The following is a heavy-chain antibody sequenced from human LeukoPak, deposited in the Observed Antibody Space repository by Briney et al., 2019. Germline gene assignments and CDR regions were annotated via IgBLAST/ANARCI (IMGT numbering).Heavy chain of an antibody. CDR3: ANDRLYDSSGYFDY. V-gene: IGHV3-23*01. CDR1: GFTFSIYG. D-gene: IGHD3-22*01. Sequence: PGGSLRLSCAASGFTFSIYGMNWVRQAPGKGLEWVSGISPGGEITYYADSVKGRFTISRDNSKNTLYLQMNSLRAEDTAVYYCANDRLYDSSGYFDYWGQGTLVTVSS. J-gene: IGHJ4*02. CDR2: ISPGGEIT.